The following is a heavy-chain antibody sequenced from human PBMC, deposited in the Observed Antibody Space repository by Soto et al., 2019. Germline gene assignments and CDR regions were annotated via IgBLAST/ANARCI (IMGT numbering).Heavy chain of an antibody. Sequence: PGESLKISCGGSGYSFSSYWIGWVRQKPGKGLEWMGIVYPGDSDTRYSPSFQGQVIISADKSIRTAYLQWSSLKASDTAIYYCARVDWNDGYYYHGMDVWGQGTTVTVYS. CDR1: GYSFSSYW. CDR3: ARVDWNDGYYYHGMDV. V-gene: IGHV5-51*01. CDR2: VYPGDSDT. D-gene: IGHD1-1*01. J-gene: IGHJ6*02.